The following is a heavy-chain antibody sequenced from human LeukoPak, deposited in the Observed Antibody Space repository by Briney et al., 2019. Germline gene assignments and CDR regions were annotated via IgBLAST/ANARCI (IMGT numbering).Heavy chain of an antibody. V-gene: IGHV4-61*02. CDR2: MYASGST. D-gene: IGHD6-6*01. CDR1: GGSINSGTYY. Sequence: SETLSLTCTVSGGSINSGTYYWSWIRQPAGKGLEWIGRMYASGSTNYNPSLESPVTISVDTSKNQFSLKLSSVTAADTAVYYCARGEKGSSSGSINYWGQGTLVTVSS. J-gene: IGHJ4*02. CDR3: ARGEKGSSSGSINY.